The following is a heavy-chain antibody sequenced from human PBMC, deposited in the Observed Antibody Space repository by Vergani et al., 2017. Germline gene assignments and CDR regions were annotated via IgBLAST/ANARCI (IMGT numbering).Heavy chain of an antibody. CDR1: GGSFSGYY. J-gene: IGHJ4*02. CDR2: INHRGST. Sequence: QVQLQQWGAGLLKPSETLSLTCAVYGGSFSGYYWSWIRQPPGKGLEWIGEINHRGSTNYNPSLKSRVTISVDTSKNQFSLKLSSVTAADTAVYYCARGYYDILTGYYEDYWGQGTLVTVSS. V-gene: IGHV4-34*01. D-gene: IGHD3-9*01. CDR3: ARGYYDILTGYYEDY.